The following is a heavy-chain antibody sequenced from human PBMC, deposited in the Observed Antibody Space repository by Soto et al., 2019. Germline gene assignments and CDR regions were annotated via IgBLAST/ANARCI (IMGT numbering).Heavy chain of an antibody. CDR3: ARVGRYTSGWYSDYFDY. V-gene: IGHV4-34*01. CDR1: GGSFANYY. D-gene: IGHD6-19*01. CDR2: INYSGST. Sequence: PSETLSLTCAVYGGSFANYYWNWIRQPPGKGLEWNGEINYSGSTDYNPSLESRVTISVDTSKNQFSLNLSSVTAADTAIYYCARVGRYTSGWYSDYFDYWGQGTVVTVAS. J-gene: IGHJ4*02.